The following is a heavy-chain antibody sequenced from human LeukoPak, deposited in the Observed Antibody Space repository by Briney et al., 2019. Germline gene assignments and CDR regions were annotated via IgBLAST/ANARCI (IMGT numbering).Heavy chain of an antibody. J-gene: IGHJ4*02. CDR1: GFTLGTYG. CDR3: ARGQGSSGYASFDY. CDR2: ISRSGTI. Sequence: PGGSLRLSCVASGFTLGTYGMNWVRQGPGKGLEWVSYISRSGTIHYADSVKGRFTISRDNVKKSLYLQMSNLRVEDTAVYFCARGQGSSGYASFDYWGQGTLVTVSS. D-gene: IGHD5-12*01. V-gene: IGHV3-48*04.